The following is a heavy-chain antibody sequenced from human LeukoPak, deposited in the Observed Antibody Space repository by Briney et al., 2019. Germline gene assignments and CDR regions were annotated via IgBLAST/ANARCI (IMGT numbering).Heavy chain of an antibody. CDR3: ARGPPRPGIAVAFGSRRATWFDP. D-gene: IGHD6-19*01. Sequence: GGSLRLSCAASGFTFSSYGMHWVRQAPGKGLEWVAFIRYDGSNKYYADSVKGRFTISRDNSKNTLYLQMNSMRAEDTAVYYCARGPPRPGIAVAFGSRRATWFDPWGQGTLVTVSS. V-gene: IGHV3-30*02. J-gene: IGHJ5*02. CDR2: IRYDGSNK. CDR1: GFTFSSYG.